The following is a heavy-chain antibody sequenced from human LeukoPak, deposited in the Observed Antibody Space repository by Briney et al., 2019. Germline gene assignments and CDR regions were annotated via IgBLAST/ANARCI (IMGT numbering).Heavy chain of an antibody. V-gene: IGHV3-15*01. D-gene: IGHD1-26*01. CDR1: GFTFSNAW. CDR3: TTDRGSYYTDY. CDR2: IKSKTDGGTT. Sequence: GESLRLSCAASGFTFSNAWMSWVRQAPGKGLEWVGRIKSKTDGGTTDYAAPVKGRFTISRDDSKNTLYLQMNSLKTEDTAVYYCTTDRGSYYTDYWGQGTLVTVSS. J-gene: IGHJ4*02.